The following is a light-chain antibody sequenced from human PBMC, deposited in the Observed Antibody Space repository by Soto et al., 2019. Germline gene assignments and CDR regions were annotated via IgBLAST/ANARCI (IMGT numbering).Light chain of an antibody. Sequence: EIVLTQSPGTLSLSPGERATLACRASQSVSSNYLAWYQQKPGQAPRLLIYGASSRATGIPDRFSGSGSGTDFTLTISRLEPEYCAVYDCQQDGSSPRTFGQGTKVEIK. CDR2: GAS. CDR3: QQDGSSPRT. V-gene: IGKV3-20*01. CDR1: QSVSSNY. J-gene: IGKJ1*01.